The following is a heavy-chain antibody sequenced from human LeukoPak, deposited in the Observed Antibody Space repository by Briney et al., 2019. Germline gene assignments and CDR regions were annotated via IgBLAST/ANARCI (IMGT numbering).Heavy chain of an antibody. D-gene: IGHD2-15*01. V-gene: IGHV4-59*01. CDR1: GGSISSYY. CDR2: IHYSGST. J-gene: IGHJ4*02. CDR3: ARVLSFATGNDF. Sequence: SETLSLTCTVSGGSISSYYWSWIRQTPGKGPEWIGCIHYSGSTNYNPSLKSRLTISVGTSKNQYSLKLSSVTAADTAVYYCARVLSFATGNDFWGQGTLVTVSS.